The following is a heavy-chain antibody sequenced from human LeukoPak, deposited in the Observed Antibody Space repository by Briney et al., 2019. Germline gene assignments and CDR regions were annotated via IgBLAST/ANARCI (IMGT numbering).Heavy chain of an antibody. V-gene: IGHV3-15*01. D-gene: IGHD3-10*01. Sequence: GGSLRLSCAVPGLSFSTAWISWIRQAPGKGLGWVGRIKSNTDGGTVNYAAPVKGRFTISRDDSKNTVFLQMNSLETEDTAMYFCTTAERRYYSHDSWGQGTLVTVSS. J-gene: IGHJ5*01. CDR1: GLSFSTAW. CDR2: IKSNTDGGTV. CDR3: TTAERRYYSHDS.